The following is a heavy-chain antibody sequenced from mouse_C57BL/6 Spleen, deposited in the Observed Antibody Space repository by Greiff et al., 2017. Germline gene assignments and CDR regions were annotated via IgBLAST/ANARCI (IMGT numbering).Heavy chain of an antibody. CDR1: GYTFTDYN. J-gene: IGHJ2*01. CDR2: INPNNGGT. Sequence: VQLQQSGPELVKPGASVKMSCKASGYTFTDYNMHWVKQSHGKSLEWIGYINPNNGGTSYNQKFKGKATLTVNKSSSTADMELRSLTSEDSAVYYCARANWDLYYFDYWGQGTTLTVSS. D-gene: IGHD4-1*01. V-gene: IGHV1-22*01. CDR3: ARANWDLYYFDY.